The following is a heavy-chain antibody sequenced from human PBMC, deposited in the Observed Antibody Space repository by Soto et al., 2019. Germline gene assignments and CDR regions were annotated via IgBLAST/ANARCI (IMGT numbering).Heavy chain of an antibody. Sequence: PGGSLRLSCAASGFTFSSYSMNWVRQAPGKGLEWVSSISSSSTYIYYADSVQGRFTISRDNAKNSLYLQMNSLSAEDTAVYYCARARHLRLYYYYGMDVWGQATTVTV. CDR1: GFTFSSYS. D-gene: IGHD6-25*01. CDR3: ARARHLRLYYYYGMDV. V-gene: IGHV3-21*01. CDR2: ISSSSTYI. J-gene: IGHJ6*02.